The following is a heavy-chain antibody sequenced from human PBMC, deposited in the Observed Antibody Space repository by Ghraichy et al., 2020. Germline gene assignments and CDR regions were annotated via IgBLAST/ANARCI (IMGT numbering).Heavy chain of an antibody. CDR1: GFTFSNYG. Sequence: GGSLRLSCATSGFTFSNYGMHWVRQAPGKGLEWVANIWYDGSNEYYADSVKGRFTISRDNSKNALYLQMNNLTAEDTAIYYCARQFCSRGVCYSHYRGQGTQVTVSS. CDR3: ARQFCSRGVCYSHY. V-gene: IGHV3-33*01. D-gene: IGHD2-15*01. J-gene: IGHJ4*02. CDR2: IWYDGSNE.